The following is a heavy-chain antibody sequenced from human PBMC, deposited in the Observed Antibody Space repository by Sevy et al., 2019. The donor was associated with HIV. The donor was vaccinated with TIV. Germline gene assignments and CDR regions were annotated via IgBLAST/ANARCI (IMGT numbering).Heavy chain of an antibody. Sequence: GESLKISCAASGFTFSPYGMHWVRQAPGKGLEWVAVIWYDGSERYYADSVKGRFTISRDNSKNTLYLQMNSLRAEDTALYYCARNWGEYYYSYYGMDVWGQGTTVTVSS. J-gene: IGHJ6*02. CDR1: GFTFSPYG. V-gene: IGHV3-33*01. CDR2: IWYDGSER. D-gene: IGHD7-27*01. CDR3: ARNWGEYYYSYYGMDV.